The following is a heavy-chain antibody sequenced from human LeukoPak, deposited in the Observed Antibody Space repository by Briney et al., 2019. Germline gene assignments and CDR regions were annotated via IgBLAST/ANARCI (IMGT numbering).Heavy chain of an antibody. Sequence: GGSLKLSCAAPGFTFSGSAMHWVRQASGKGLEWVGRIRSKANSYATAYAASVKGRFTISRDDSKNTAYLQMNSLKTEDTAVYSCVLALVPRDYWGQGTLLTVSS. D-gene: IGHD3-3*01. CDR3: VLALVPRDY. CDR1: GFTFSGSA. CDR2: IRSKANSYAT. V-gene: IGHV3-73*01. J-gene: IGHJ4*02.